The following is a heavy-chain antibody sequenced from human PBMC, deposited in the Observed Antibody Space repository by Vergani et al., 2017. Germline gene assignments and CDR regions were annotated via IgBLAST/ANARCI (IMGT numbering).Heavy chain of an antibody. CDR2: IIPIFGAA. J-gene: IGHJ4*02. CDR1: GGTFSSYA. D-gene: IGHD3-22*01. CDR3: ARAGVNYYDSSGYFHFDY. Sequence: QVQLVQSGAEVKKPGSSVKVSCKASGGTFSSYAISWVRQAPGQGLEWMGGIIPIFGAANYAQKFQGRVTITADESTITAYMELSSLRSEDTAVYYCARAGVNYYDSSGYFHFDYWGQGTLVTVSS. V-gene: IGHV1-69*01.